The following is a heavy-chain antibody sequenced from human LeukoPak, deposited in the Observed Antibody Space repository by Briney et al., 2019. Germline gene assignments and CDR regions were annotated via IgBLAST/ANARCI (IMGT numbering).Heavy chain of an antibody. Sequence: ASVKVSCKVSGYTLTELSMHWVRQAPGQGLEWMGIINPSGGSTSYAQKFQGRVTMTRDTSTSTVYMELSSLRSEDTAVYYCARPQDYDSSGYSPTSNDAFDIWGQGTMVTVSS. J-gene: IGHJ3*02. CDR1: GYTLTELS. V-gene: IGHV1-46*01. CDR2: INPSGGST. CDR3: ARPQDYDSSGYSPTSNDAFDI. D-gene: IGHD3-22*01.